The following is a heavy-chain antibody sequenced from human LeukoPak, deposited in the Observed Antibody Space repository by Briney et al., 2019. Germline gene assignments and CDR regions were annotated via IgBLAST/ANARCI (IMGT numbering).Heavy chain of an antibody. D-gene: IGHD6-13*01. CDR1: GGSITSSSYF. J-gene: IGHJ4*02. V-gene: IGHV4-39*07. CDR2: IYYDGST. CDR3: ARDRQQLVRGDHFDY. Sequence: SETLSLTCTVSGGSITSSSYFWGWIRQPPGKGLEWIGIIYYDGSTYYTPSLKSRVTMSVDTSKNQFSLKMSSVTAADTAVYFCARDRQQLVRGDHFDYWGQGTLVTVSS.